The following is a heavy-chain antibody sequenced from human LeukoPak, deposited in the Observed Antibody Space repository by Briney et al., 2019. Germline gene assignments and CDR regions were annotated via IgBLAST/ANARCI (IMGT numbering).Heavy chain of an antibody. Sequence: PGGSLRLSCAASGFTFSSYSMNWVRQAPGRGLEWVSSISSSSSYIYYADSVKGRFTISRDNAKNSLYLQMNSLRAEDTAVYYCARANWNPRHYYYYGMDVWGQGTTVTVSS. CDR3: ARANWNPRHYYYYGMDV. J-gene: IGHJ6*02. CDR2: ISSSSSYI. D-gene: IGHD1-1*01. CDR1: GFTFSSYS. V-gene: IGHV3-21*04.